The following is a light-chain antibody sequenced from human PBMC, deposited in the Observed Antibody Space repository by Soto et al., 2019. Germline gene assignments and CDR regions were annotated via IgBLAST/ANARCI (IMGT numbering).Light chain of an antibody. Sequence: EIVLTQSPGTPSLSPGERATLSCRACQSVSNNNLAWYQQKHGQAPRLLINDASSRATGIPARCSGSGSGTDFTLTISSLEPEDFAVYYCQQRSSWPPITFGQGTRLEIK. J-gene: IGKJ5*01. CDR3: QQRSSWPPIT. CDR1: QSVSNNN. CDR2: DAS. V-gene: IGKV3D-20*02.